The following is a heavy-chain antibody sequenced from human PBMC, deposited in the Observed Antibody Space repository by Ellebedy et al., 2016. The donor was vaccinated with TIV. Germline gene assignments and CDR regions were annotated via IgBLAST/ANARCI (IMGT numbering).Heavy chain of an antibody. CDR3: ARHLRYSDWRILDL. J-gene: IGHJ5*02. Sequence: MPSETLSLTCTVSRVSITEPTYYSASLRQPPGKGLDWLRTIFHSGTTYKSPALSSRGSMSVDTSRNQFSLDLTSVTAADTAVYYCARHLRYSDWRILDLWGPGILVAVSS. D-gene: IGHD3-9*01. CDR2: IFHSGTT. CDR1: RVSITEPTYY. V-gene: IGHV4-39*01.